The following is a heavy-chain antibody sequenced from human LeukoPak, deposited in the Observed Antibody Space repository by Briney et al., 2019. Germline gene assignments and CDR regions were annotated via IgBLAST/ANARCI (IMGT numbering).Heavy chain of an antibody. Sequence: GGSLRLSCEASGFSFSRYWMNWVRQAPGKGLEWVSYISSSSSTIYYADSVKGRFTISRDNAKNSLYLQMNSLRAEDTAVYYCAREGSSWYLDAFDIWGQGTMVTVSS. V-gene: IGHV3-48*01. J-gene: IGHJ3*02. CDR2: ISSSSSTI. D-gene: IGHD6-13*01. CDR1: GFSFSRYW. CDR3: AREGSSWYLDAFDI.